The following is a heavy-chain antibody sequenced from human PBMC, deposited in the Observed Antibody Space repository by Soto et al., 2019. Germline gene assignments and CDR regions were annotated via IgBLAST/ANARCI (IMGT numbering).Heavy chain of an antibody. D-gene: IGHD1-26*01. Sequence: PSETLSLTCAVSSGSIDNVYWWSWVRQSPGKGLEWIGETSHDGVTNYNPYLEGRVTISIDKSKNQFYLDLNSVTAADTAVYYCARVSGSYYYGMDVWGQGITVTVSS. J-gene: IGHJ6*02. CDR1: SGSIDNVYW. CDR2: TSHDGVT. V-gene: IGHV4-4*02. CDR3: ARVSGSYYYGMDV.